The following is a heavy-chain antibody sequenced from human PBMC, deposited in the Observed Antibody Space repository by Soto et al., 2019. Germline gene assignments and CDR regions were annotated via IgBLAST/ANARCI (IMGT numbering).Heavy chain of an antibody. CDR2: TNSDGSST. Sequence: GGSLRLSCAASGVSFSTYWMHWVRQPPGKGLVWVSRTNSDGSSTTYADSVKGRFTISRDNAKNTLYLQMNSLRAEDTAVYYCASGRGHDQYCSGGNCYSYQYGMDVWGQGTTVTVSS. J-gene: IGHJ6*02. CDR3: ASGRGHDQYCSGGNCYSYQYGMDV. D-gene: IGHD2-15*01. V-gene: IGHV3-74*01. CDR1: GVSFSTYW.